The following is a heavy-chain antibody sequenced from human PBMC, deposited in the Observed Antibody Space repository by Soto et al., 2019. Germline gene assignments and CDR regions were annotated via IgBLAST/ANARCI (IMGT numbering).Heavy chain of an antibody. CDR2: LSITGGGT. CDR3: AKDQGFLEWIPQGGLDV. D-gene: IGHD3-3*01. CDR1: GFTFRKYV. J-gene: IGHJ6*02. Sequence: EVQLLESGGGLAQPGGSLRLSCEGSGFTFRKYVMTWVRQAPWKGLEWVSSLSITGGGTYYAAPVKGRFTVARDNSKNALFLQMNSLRAEDTAIYYCAKDQGFLEWIPQGGLDVWGPGTTVAVSS. V-gene: IGHV3-23*01.